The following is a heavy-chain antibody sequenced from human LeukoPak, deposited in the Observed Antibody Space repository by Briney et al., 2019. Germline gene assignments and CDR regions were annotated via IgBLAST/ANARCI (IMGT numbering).Heavy chain of an antibody. CDR3: AKERGHPLANYYMNV. J-gene: IGHJ6*03. Sequence: GGSLRLSCAASGFTFSSYAMSWVRQAPGKGLEWVSTIVDTGDSTFYADSVRGRFTISRDSSKNTLYLQINSLRAEDTAVYSCAKERGHPLANYYMNVWGKGTTVTVSS. D-gene: IGHD1-26*01. CDR2: IVDTGDST. CDR1: GFTFSSYA. V-gene: IGHV3-23*01.